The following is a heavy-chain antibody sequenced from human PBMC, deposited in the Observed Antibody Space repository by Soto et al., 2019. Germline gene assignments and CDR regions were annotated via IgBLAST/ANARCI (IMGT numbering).Heavy chain of an antibody. V-gene: IGHV1-46*01. Sequence: ASVKVSCKASGYTFTSYYMHWVRQAPGQGLEWMGIISPSGGSTSYAQKFQGRVTMTRDTSTSTVYMELRSLRSDDTAVYYCARNGGSFVDDAFDIWGQGTMVTVSS. CDR3: ARNGGSFVDDAFDI. D-gene: IGHD2-15*01. J-gene: IGHJ3*02. CDR1: GYTFTSYY. CDR2: ISPSGGST.